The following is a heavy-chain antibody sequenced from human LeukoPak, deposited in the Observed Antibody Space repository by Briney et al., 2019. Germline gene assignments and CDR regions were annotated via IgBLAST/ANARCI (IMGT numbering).Heavy chain of an antibody. V-gene: IGHV3-11*04. D-gene: IGHD3-10*01. J-gene: IGHJ4*02. CDR3: ATLTAGTMVRGVIIDLSY. Sequence: GGSLRLSCAASGFDFSDYYMTWVRQAPGKGLEWVSYISGGLSTISYADSVKGRFTISRDNAKNSLYLQMNSLRAEDTAVYYCATLTAGTMVRGVIIDLSYWGQGTLVTVSS. CDR1: GFDFSDYY. CDR2: ISGGLSTI.